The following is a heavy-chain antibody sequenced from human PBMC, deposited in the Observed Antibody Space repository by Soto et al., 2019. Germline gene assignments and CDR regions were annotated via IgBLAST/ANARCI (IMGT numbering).Heavy chain of an antibody. Sequence: QLQLQESGSGLVKPSQTLSLTCGVSGGSISSSGYSWNWIRQPPGKGLEWIVYVYHGGSTYYNPSLERRVNISVDRFKNQVSVKLASVPAADTAVYYCARATDRFLDYDYGVDVWGQGTTVTVSS. J-gene: IGHJ6*02. V-gene: IGHV4-30-2*01. D-gene: IGHD1-1*01. CDR2: VYHGGST. CDR1: GGSISSSGYS. CDR3: ARATDRFLDYDYGVDV.